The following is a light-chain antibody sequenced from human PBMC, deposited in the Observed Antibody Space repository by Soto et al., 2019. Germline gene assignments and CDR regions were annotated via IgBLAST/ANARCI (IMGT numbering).Light chain of an antibody. CDR2: WAS. V-gene: IGKV4-1*01. CDR1: QIVLYSSNNKNY. CDR3: QQYYSTPLT. J-gene: IGKJ4*01. Sequence: DIVMTQSPDSLAVSLGERATINCKSSQIVLYSSNNKNYLAWYQQKPGQPPKLLIYWASTRESGVPDRFSGSGSGTDFTLTSSSLQAEDVAVYYCQQYYSTPLTFGGGTKVEIK.